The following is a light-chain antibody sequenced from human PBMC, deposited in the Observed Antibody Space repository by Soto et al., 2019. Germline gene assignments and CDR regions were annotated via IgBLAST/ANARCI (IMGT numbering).Light chain of an antibody. J-gene: IGKJ1*01. CDR1: QGISSY. CDR2: AAS. CDR3: QQLNSNPRT. Sequence: DIQLTQSPSFLSASVGDRVTITCRASQGISSYLAWYQQKPGKAPNLLIYAASTLQSGVPSRFSGSRSGTEFPLTISSLQPEDFATYYCQQLNSNPRTFGQGTKVEIK. V-gene: IGKV1-9*01.